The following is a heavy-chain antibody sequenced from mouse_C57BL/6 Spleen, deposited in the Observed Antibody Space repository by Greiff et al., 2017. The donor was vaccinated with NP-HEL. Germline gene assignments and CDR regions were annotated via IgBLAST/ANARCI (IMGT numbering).Heavy chain of an antibody. V-gene: IGHV5-4*01. Sequence: EVKLVESGGGLVKPGGSLKLSCAASGFTFSSYAMSWVRQTPEKRLEWVATISDGGSYTYYPDNVKGRFTISRDNAKNNLYLQMSHLKSEDTAMYYCARDSNYVDYWGQGTTLTVSS. CDR2: ISDGGSYT. CDR1: GFTFSSYA. D-gene: IGHD1-1*01. J-gene: IGHJ2*01. CDR3: ARDSNYVDY.